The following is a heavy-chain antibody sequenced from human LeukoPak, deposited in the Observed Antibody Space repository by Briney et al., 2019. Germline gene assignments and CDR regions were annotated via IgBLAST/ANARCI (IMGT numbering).Heavy chain of an antibody. CDR2: IKQDGSKK. J-gene: IGHJ4*02. CDR3: TRVGYIDEGIDY. Sequence: PGGSLRLSCVASGFPFSSYWMTWVRQAPGKGLEWVVNIKQDGSKKSYVDSEKGRFTISRDNAKNSLYLQMNSLRAEDTAIYYCTRVGYIDEGIDYWGQGTLVTVSS. CDR1: GFPFSSYW. V-gene: IGHV3-7*04. D-gene: IGHD5-24*01.